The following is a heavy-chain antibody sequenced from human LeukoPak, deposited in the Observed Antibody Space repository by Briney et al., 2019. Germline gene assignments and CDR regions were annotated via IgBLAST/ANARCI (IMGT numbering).Heavy chain of an antibody. V-gene: IGHV7-4-1*02. CDR1: GYTFTSYA. CDR3: ATTRSVLLRYFDWSFDY. Sequence: ASVKVSCKASGYTFTSYAMNWVRQAPGQGLEWMGWINTNTGNPTYAQGFTGRFVFSLDTSVSTAHLQISSLKAEDTAVYYCATTRSVLLRYFDWSFDYWGQGTLVTVSS. D-gene: IGHD3-9*01. CDR2: INTNTGNP. J-gene: IGHJ4*02.